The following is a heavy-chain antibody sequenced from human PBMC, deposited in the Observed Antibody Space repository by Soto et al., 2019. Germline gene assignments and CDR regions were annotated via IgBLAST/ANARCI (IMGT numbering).Heavy chain of an antibody. CDR3: ARGVLYYYDSSGPNFDY. J-gene: IGHJ4*02. CDR1: GYTFTSYA. D-gene: IGHD3-22*01. CDR2: INAGNGNT. Sequence: VASVKVSCKASGYTFTSYAMHWVRQAPGQRLEWMGWINAGNGNTKYSQKFQGRVTITRDTSAGTAYMELSSLRSEDTAVYYCARGVLYYYDSSGPNFDYWGQGTLVTVSS. V-gene: IGHV1-3*01.